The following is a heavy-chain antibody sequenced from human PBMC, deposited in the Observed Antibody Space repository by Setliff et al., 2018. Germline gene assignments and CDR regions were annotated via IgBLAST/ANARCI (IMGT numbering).Heavy chain of an antibody. J-gene: IGHJ4*02. CDR1: GYAFTTYY. CDR3: ARDREYCSRTSCYIDY. CDR2: INPSDGST. V-gene: IGHV1-46*01. D-gene: IGHD2-2*02. Sequence: GASVKVSCKASGYAFTTYYMHWVRQAPGQGLEWIGVINPSDGSTTYAQKFQGRVTMTRDTSTNTVYMQLSSLRSEDTAVYYCARDREYCSRTSCYIDYWGQGALVTVS.